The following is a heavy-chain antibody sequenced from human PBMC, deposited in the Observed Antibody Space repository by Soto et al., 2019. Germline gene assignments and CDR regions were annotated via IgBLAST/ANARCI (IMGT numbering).Heavy chain of an antibody. CDR3: ARGGKLGGDLDV. CDR1: GGTFNRET. J-gene: IGHJ6*04. Sequence: QAQLVHSGAEVKKPGSSVKVSCTASGGTFNRETFSWVRQAPGQGLQWMGRIIPVLDVTEYPQNFQGRVTITADTSTSTVYLALSGLGSDDTAVYYCARGGKLGGDLDVWGKGTPVIVSS. D-gene: IGHD3-10*01. CDR2: IIPVLDVT. V-gene: IGHV1-69*02.